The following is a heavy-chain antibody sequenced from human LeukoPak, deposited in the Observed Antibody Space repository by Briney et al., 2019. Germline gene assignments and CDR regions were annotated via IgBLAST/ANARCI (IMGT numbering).Heavy chain of an antibody. D-gene: IGHD2-2*01. CDR1: GFTFSSYS. CDR3: ARDPSIVVVPAARDAFDI. J-gene: IGHJ3*02. V-gene: IGHV3-21*01. CDR2: ISGSSSYI. Sequence: PGGSLRLSCAASGFTFSSYSMNWVRQAPGKGLEWVSSISGSSSYIYYADSVKGRYTISRDNAKNSLYLQMNSLRAEDTAVYYCARDPSIVVVPAARDAFDIWGQGTMVTVSS.